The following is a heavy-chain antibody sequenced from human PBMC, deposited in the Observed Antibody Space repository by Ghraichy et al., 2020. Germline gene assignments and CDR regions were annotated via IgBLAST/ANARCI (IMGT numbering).Heavy chain of an antibody. Sequence: GGSLRLSCAASGFTFSSFWMSWVRQAPGKGLEWVANIKQDGSEKFYVASVKDRFTISRDNGKNSLYLQMNSLRAEDTAVYYCAGGQQLGYWGQGTLVTVSS. V-gene: IGHV3-7*03. J-gene: IGHJ4*02. CDR1: GFTFSSFW. CDR3: AGGQQLGY. D-gene: IGHD6-13*01. CDR2: IKQDGSEK.